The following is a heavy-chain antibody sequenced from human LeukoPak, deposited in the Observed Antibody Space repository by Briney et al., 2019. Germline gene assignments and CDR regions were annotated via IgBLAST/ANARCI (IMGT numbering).Heavy chain of an antibody. Sequence: PGGSLRLSCAASGFTFSSYAMSWVRQAPGKGLEWVSAIGGSGGSTYYADSVKGRFTISRDNSKNTLYLQMNSLRAEDTAVYYCATTQWLVDAFDIWGQGTMVTVSS. D-gene: IGHD6-19*01. V-gene: IGHV3-23*01. CDR1: GFTFSSYA. CDR2: IGGSGGST. CDR3: ATTQWLVDAFDI. J-gene: IGHJ3*02.